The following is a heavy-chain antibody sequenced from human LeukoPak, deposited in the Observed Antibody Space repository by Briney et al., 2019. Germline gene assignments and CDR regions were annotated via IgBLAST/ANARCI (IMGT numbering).Heavy chain of an antibody. CDR1: GFSFSTYS. D-gene: IGHD5-12*01. CDR2: ITGSSSTT. J-gene: IGHJ4*02. CDR3: ARGDRNSGYDLYYFDY. Sequence: GGSLRLSCAASGFSFSTYSMNWVRQAPGQGLEWVSYITGSSSTTYYADSVKGRFTISRDNAKNSLYLQMNSLRDEDTAVYYCARGDRNSGYDLYYFDYWGQGTLVTVSS. V-gene: IGHV3-48*02.